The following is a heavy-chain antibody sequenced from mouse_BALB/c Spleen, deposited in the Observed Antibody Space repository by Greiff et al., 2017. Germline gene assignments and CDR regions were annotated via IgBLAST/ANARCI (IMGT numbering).Heavy chain of an antibody. CDR1: GYSFTGYY. D-gene: IGHD2-10*01. Sequence: VQLKESGPELVKPGASVKISCKASGYSFTGYYMHWVKQSHVKSLEWIGRINPYNGATSYNQNFKDKASLTVDKSSSTAYMELHSLTSEDSAVYYCARAYYGNPYAMDYWGQGTSVTVSS. V-gene: IGHV1-31*01. CDR2: INPYNGAT. CDR3: ARAYYGNPYAMDY. J-gene: IGHJ4*01.